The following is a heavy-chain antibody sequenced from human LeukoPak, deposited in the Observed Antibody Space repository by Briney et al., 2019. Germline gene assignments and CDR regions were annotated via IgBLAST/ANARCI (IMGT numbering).Heavy chain of an antibody. V-gene: IGHV3-7*04. D-gene: IGHD6-19*01. CDR3: ARVAVAATGAFDI. CDR2: IKQDGSEI. CDR1: GFTFSSYW. Sequence: GGSLRLSCAGSGFTFSSYWMSWVRQAPGIRPEWVASIKQDGSEIQSLCSVKGRFTISRDNAKNSLFLQMNSLRGEDTAVYYCARVAVAATGAFDIWGQGTMVTVSS. J-gene: IGHJ3*02.